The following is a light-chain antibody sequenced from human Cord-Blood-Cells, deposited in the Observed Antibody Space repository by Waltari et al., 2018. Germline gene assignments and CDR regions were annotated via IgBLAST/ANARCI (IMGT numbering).Light chain of an antibody. CDR3: LVWDSSSDHWV. Sequence: SYVLTQPPSVSVAPGQTARITGGGNNIGSNSVHWYQQKRGQAPVLVIYYDSDRPAGVPGRFSGSNAGNTATVTIRSVEAGDEADYDCLVWDSSSDHWVFGGVTKLTVL. V-gene: IGLV3-21*04. CDR1: NIGSNS. J-gene: IGLJ3*02. CDR2: YDS.